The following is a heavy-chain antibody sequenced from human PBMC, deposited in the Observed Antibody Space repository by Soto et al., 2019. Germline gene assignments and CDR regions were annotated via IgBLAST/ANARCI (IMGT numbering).Heavy chain of an antibody. CDR2: ISSSSSYI. CDR3: ARDSASEYCSGGSCYYAFDI. Sequence: VQLVESGGGLVKPGGSLRLSCAASGFTFSSYSMNWVRQAPGKGLEWVSSISSSSSYIYYADSVKGRFTISRDNAKNSLYLQMNSLRAEDTAVYYCARDSASEYCSGGSCYYAFDIWGQGTMVTVSS. CDR1: GFTFSSYS. D-gene: IGHD2-15*01. J-gene: IGHJ3*02. V-gene: IGHV3-21*01.